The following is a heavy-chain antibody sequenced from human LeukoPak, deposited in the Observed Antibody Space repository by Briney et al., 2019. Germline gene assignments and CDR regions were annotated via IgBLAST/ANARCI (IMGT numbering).Heavy chain of an antibody. J-gene: IGHJ6*02. D-gene: IGHD3-16*01. V-gene: IGHV3-30-3*01. CDR2: ISYDGSNK. Sequence: GGSLRLSCAASGFTFSSYTMHWVRQAPGKRLEGVAVISYDGSNKYYGDSVKGRFTISRDNSKNTLYLQMNSLRTEDTAVYYCATTSYYYGMNVWGQGTTVTVSS. CDR3: ATTSYYYGMNV. CDR1: GFTFSSYT.